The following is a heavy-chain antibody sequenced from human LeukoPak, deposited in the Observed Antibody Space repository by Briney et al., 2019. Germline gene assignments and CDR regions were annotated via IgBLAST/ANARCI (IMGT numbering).Heavy chain of an antibody. Sequence: TSETLSLTCTVSGGSISSYYWSWIRQPPGKGLEWIGYIYYSGSTNYNPSLKSRVTISVDTSKNQFSLELNSVTAADTAVYYCARHATVTSFTFAHWGQGTLVTVSS. CDR2: IYYSGST. CDR1: GGSISSYY. J-gene: IGHJ4*02. V-gene: IGHV4-59*08. CDR3: ARHATVTSFTFAH. D-gene: IGHD4-17*01.